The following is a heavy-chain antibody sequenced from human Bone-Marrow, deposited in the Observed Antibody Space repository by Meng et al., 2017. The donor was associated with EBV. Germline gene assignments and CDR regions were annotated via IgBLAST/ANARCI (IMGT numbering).Heavy chain of an antibody. D-gene: IGHD3-10*01. CDR3: AKSRSSTPGVVDY. J-gene: IGHJ4*02. CDR1: GAPVSGGTYH. V-gene: IGHV4-61*01. Sequence: QVALQETVPGRVKLSEPLSLPRTVSGAPVSGGTYHWSWIRQPPGKELEWIGYIYDGGTTIYNPSLKSRVTILVDASKNQFSLKLSSVTTADTAVYYCAKSRSSTPGVVDYWGQGTLVTVSS. CDR2: IYDGGTT.